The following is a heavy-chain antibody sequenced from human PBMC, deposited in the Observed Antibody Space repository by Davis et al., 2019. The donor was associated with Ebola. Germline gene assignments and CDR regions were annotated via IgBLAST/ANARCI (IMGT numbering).Heavy chain of an antibody. V-gene: IGHV4-34*01. J-gene: IGHJ6*02. Sequence: MPSETLSLTCAVYGGSFSGYYWTWIRQPPGKGLEWIGEINYSGSTNYNPSLKSRVTISVDTSKNQFSLKLSSVTAAETAAYYCASGGGFGGYGMDVWGQGTTVTVSS. D-gene: IGHD3-10*01. CDR2: INYSGST. CDR3: ASGGGFGGYGMDV. CDR1: GGSFSGYY.